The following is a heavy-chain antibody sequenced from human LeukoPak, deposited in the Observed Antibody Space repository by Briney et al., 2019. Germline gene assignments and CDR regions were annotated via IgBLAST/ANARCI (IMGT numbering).Heavy chain of an antibody. CDR1: GGTFSSYA. V-gene: IGHV1-69*13. CDR2: IIPIFGTA. CDR3: ARDDEQLVPLDY. Sequence: ASVKVSCKASGGTFSSYAISWVRQAPGQGLEWMGGIIPIFGTANYAQKFQGRVTITADESTSTAYMELSSLRSEDTAVYYCARDDEQLVPLDYWGQGTLVTVSS. J-gene: IGHJ4*02. D-gene: IGHD6-6*01.